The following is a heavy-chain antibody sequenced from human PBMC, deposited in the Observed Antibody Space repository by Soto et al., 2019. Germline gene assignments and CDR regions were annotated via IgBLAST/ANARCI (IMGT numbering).Heavy chain of an antibody. CDR1: GGSISSHY. V-gene: IGHV4-59*11. D-gene: IGHD1-26*01. CDR2: IYYRGNT. J-gene: IGHJ6*02. CDR3: ARDGREASGIDV. Sequence: QVQLEESGPGLVKPSETLSLTCTVSGGSISSHYWSWVRQAPGKGLEWIGCIYYRGNTFYNPSLKSRGTISVDTSNNQFSLKLDSVTPADTAVYYCARDGREASGIDVWGQGTAVTVS.